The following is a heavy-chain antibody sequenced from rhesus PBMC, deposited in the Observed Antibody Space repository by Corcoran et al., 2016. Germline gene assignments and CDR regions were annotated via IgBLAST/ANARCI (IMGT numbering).Heavy chain of an antibody. V-gene: IGHV3-136*01. Sequence: EVQLVESGGGLVQPGGSLRLSCAASGFTFNSYDMSWVRQAPGKGLEWVSYISYTGKTMYYCVAVKGRFTISRDNSKNALSLQMSSMRAEDTAVYYCTRRGTAGNYRNNYFDHWGQGVLVTVSS. J-gene: IGHJ4*01. D-gene: IGHD4-17*01. CDR2: ISYTGKTM. CDR1: GFTFNSYD. CDR3: TRRGTAGNYRNNYFDH.